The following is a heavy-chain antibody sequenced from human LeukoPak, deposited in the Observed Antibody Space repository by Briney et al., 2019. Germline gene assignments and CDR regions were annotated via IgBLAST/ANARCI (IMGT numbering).Heavy chain of an antibody. J-gene: IGHJ4*02. CDR1: GGTFSSYA. D-gene: IGHD3-22*01. V-gene: IGHV1-69*05. CDR3: ARKGGSGYYSDY. Sequence: SVKVSCKASGGTFSSYAIIWVRQAPGQGPEWMGRIIPIFGTANYAQKFQGRVTITTDESTSTAYMELSSLRSEDTAVYYCARKGGSGYYSDYWGQGTLVTVSS. CDR2: IIPIFGTA.